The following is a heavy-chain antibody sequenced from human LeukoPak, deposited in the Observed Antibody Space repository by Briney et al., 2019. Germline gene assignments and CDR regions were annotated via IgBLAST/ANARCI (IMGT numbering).Heavy chain of an antibody. V-gene: IGHV1-2*02. CDR1: GYSFTDYN. CDR2: INPNSGGT. Sequence: ASVKVSCKASGYSFTDYNMHWVRQAPGQGLEWMGWINPNSGGTKYTQKFQGRVTMTRDTSISTAYMELSRLRSDGTAVYYCARGVVFMTTMTTHNWFDPWGQGTLVTVSS. J-gene: IGHJ5*02. D-gene: IGHD4-17*01. CDR3: ARGVVFMTTMTTHNWFDP.